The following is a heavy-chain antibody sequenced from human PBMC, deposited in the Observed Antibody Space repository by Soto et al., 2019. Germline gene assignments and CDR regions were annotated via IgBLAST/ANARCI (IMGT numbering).Heavy chain of an antibody. CDR1: GYTFTGYY. D-gene: IGHD3-22*01. V-gene: IGHV1-2*04. CDR3: ARERQVGGSYYDSSGYDY. J-gene: IGHJ4*01. CDR2: INPNSGGT. Sequence: ASVKVSCKASGYTFTGYYMHWVRQAPGQGLEWMGWINPNSGGTNYAQKFQGWVTMTRDTSISTAYMELSRLRSDDTAVYYCARERQVGGSYYDSSGYDYWGQEPWSPS.